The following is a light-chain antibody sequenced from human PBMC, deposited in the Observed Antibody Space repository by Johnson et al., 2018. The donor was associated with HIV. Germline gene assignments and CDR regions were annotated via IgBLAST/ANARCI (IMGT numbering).Light chain of an antibody. CDR3: GTWYSCLSAGCYV. Sequence: QSVLTQPPSVSAAPGQKVTISCSGSNSNIGKSSVSWYQQLPGTAPELLISDNNKRPSGIPDRFSGSKSGTAATLGITGLQTGDEADYYFGTWYSCLSAGCYVFGTGTKVTVL. CDR2: DNN. CDR1: NSNIGKSS. V-gene: IGLV1-51*01. J-gene: IGLJ1*01.